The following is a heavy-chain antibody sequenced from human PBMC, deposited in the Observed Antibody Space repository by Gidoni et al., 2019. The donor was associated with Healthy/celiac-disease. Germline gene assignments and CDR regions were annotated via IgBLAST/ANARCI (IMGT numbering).Heavy chain of an antibody. V-gene: IGHV4-59*08. J-gene: IGHJ4*02. CDR1: GGSISSYY. D-gene: IGHD6-13*01. Sequence: QVQLQESGPGLVKPSETLSLTCTVSGGSISSYYWSWIRQPPGKGLEWIGYIYYSGSTNYNPSLKSRVTISVDTSKNQFSLKLSSVTAADTAVYYCASYRAAAGTGLGFDYWGQGTLVTVSS. CDR3: ASYRAAAGTGLGFDY. CDR2: IYYSGST.